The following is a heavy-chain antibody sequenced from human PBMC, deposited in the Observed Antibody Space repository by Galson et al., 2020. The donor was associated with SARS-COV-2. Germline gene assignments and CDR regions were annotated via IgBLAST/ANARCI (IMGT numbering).Heavy chain of an antibody. D-gene: IGHD1-26*01. J-gene: IGHJ4*02. Sequence: GESLKISCAASGFTFSSYTMNWVRQAPGKGLEWVSYISGSSSNIDYADSVKGRFTISRDNAKNSLFLQMNSLRVEDTAVYYCVTIVGATWGQGTLVTVSS. CDR1: GFTFSSYT. CDR3: VTIVGAT. V-gene: IGHV3-48*01. CDR2: ISGSSSNI.